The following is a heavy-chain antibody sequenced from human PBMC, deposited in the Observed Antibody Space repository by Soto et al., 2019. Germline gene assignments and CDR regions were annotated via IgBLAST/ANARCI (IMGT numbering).Heavy chain of an antibody. V-gene: IGHV3-48*03. CDR2: ISSSGGTI. CDR3: ARSQTTRGFGV. J-gene: IGHJ3*01. Sequence: DVQLAESGGGLVQPGGALRLSCVAPGFTFSRYEMNWVRQAPGKGLEWVSYISSSGGTIYYADPMRGRITISRDNAQNSLYLQMNSLTADDTAVYYCARSQTTRGFGVWGQGTVVSVSS. D-gene: IGHD1-1*01. CDR1: GFTFSRYE.